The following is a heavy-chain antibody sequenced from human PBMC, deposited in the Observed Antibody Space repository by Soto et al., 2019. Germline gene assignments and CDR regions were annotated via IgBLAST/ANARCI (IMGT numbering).Heavy chain of an antibody. CDR3: ARGASPLIDY. D-gene: IGHD1-26*01. J-gene: IGHJ4*02. V-gene: IGHV1-3*01. CDR1: GYTFTSYA. CDR2: INAGNGNT. Sequence: QVQLVQSGAEVKKPGASVNVSCKASGYTFTSYAMHWVRQAPGQRLEWMGWINAGNGNTKYSQKFQGRVTIIRDTSASTAYMELSSLRSEDTAVYYCARGASPLIDYWGQGTLVTVSS.